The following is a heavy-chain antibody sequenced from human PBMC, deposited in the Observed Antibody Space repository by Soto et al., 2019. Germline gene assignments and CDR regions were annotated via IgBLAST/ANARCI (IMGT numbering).Heavy chain of an antibody. CDR3: AYRVNYRTYWDVGSFDP. V-gene: IGHV2-5*02. D-gene: IGHD4-4*01. CDR1: GFSLTTSGVG. J-gene: IGHJ5*02. CDR2: IYWDDAK. Sequence: QITLKESGPTLVEPTETLTLTCSFSGFSLTTSGVGVGWLRQAPGKALECLGIIYWDDAKRYNPSLKNRLTISKGTSKNPVVISMTYMEPVDTATYFSAYRVNYRTYWDVGSFDPWGQGTLVTVS.